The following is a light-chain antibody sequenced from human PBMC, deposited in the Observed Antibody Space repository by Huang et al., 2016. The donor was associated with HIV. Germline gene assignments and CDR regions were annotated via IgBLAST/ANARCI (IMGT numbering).Light chain of an antibody. CDR3: HQYTRWPPA. J-gene: IGKJ4*01. CDR2: GAS. CDR1: QSVNNN. V-gene: IGKV3D-15*01. Sequence: EIMMTQFPATLSVSPGERVTLSCRASQSVNNNVAWYQQKPGQAPRVLIYGASTRATGIPARFSGSGSVTEFTLTISSLQSEDFAVYYCHQYTRWPPAFGGGTKVEIK.